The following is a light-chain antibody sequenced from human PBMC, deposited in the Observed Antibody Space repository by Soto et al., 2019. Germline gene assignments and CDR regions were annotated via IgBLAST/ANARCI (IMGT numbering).Light chain of an antibody. J-gene: IGKJ4*01. V-gene: IGKV3-20*01. CDR3: QQYGSSPGALT. CDR2: AAS. Sequence: EIVLTQSPGTLSLSPGGRATLSCRASQSVSSSFLAWYQQKPGQAPRLLIYAASSRATGIPDRFSGSGSGTAFTLTISRLEPEDFAVYYCQQYGSSPGALTFGGGTKVEIK. CDR1: QSVSSSF.